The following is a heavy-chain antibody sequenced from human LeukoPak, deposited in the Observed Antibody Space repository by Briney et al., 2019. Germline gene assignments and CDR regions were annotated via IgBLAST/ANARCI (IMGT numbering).Heavy chain of an antibody. V-gene: IGHV1-2*02. CDR1: GYIFTGYY. J-gene: IGHJ4*02. Sequence: ASVKVSCKASGYIFTGYYMHWVRQAPGQGLEWMGWINPNSGDTNYAQKFQGRVTMTRDTSISTAYMELSRLRSDDTAVYYCARMQSGEYFDWGPFDYWGQGTLVTVSS. CDR3: ARMQSGEYFDWGPFDY. CDR2: INPNSGDT. D-gene: IGHD3-9*01.